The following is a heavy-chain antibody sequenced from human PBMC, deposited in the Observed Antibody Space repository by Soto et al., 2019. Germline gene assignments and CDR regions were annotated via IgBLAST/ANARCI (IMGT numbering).Heavy chain of an antibody. CDR2: ISSSSSYT. D-gene: IGHD3-22*01. CDR3: ARDLYYDSSGRFDY. CDR1: GFTFSDYY. V-gene: IGHV3-11*06. J-gene: IGHJ4*02. Sequence: GGSLRLSGAASGFTFSDYYMSWIRQAPGKGLEWVSYISSSSSYTNYADYVKGRFTISRDNAKNSLYLQMNSLRAEDTAVYYCARDLYYDSSGRFDYWGQGTLVTVAS.